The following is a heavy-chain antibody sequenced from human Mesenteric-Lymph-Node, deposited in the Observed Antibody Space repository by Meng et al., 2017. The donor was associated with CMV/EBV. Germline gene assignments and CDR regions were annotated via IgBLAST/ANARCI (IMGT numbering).Heavy chain of an antibody. J-gene: IGHJ6*02. CDR3: ARGGAYCGGDCYFPLGYYYYGMDV. CDR2: IDPKSGGT. D-gene: IGHD2-21*01. V-gene: IGHV1-2*02. CDR1: GYKFTDFY. Sequence: ASVKVSCKASGYKFTDFYIHWVRQAPGQGLEWMGWIDPKSGGTNFAQQFEGRVIMTRDTSIRTAFMELSRLGPDDTAVYYCARGGAYCGGDCYFPLGYYYYGMDVWGQGTTVTVSS.